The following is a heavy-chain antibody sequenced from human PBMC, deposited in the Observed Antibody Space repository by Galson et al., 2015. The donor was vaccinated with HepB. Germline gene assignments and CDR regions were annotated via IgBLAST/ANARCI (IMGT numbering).Heavy chain of an antibody. Sequence: ETLSLTCTVSGGSISSSIYYWGWIRQPPGQGLEWIGSIYYSGSTYYNPSLKSRVTISVDTSKNQFSLKLNSVTAADTAVYYCARPPDSSSWFDAFDIWGQGTMVTVSS. D-gene: IGHD6-13*01. CDR3: ARPPDSSSWFDAFDI. CDR2: IYYSGST. V-gene: IGHV4-39*01. CDR1: GGSISSSIYY. J-gene: IGHJ3*02.